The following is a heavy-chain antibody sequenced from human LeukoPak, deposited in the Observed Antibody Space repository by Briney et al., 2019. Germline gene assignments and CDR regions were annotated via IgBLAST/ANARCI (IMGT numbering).Heavy chain of an antibody. CDR2: ISAYNGNT. CDR3: ARNKFGPGYFDYWGQGTLGYFDN. Sequence: GASVKVSCKASGYTFTSYGISWVRQAPGQGLEWMGWISAYNGNTNYAQKLQGRVTMTTDTSTSTAYMELRSLRSDDTAVYYCARNKFGPGYFDYWGQGTLGYFDNWGQGTLVTVSS. CDR1: GYTFTSYG. D-gene: IGHD3-9*01. V-gene: IGHV1-18*01. J-gene: IGHJ4*02.